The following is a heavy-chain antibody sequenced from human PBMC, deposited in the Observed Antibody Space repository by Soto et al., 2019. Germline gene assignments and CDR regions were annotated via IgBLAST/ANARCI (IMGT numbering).Heavy chain of an antibody. V-gene: IGHV3-64D*09. CDR1: GFTFRSYS. CDR3: VKDRGTRIRGPFDY. D-gene: IGHD3-22*01. CDR2: ISGNGDST. Sequence: PGGSLRLSCSASGFTFRSYSMHWFRQAQGKGLEDVSAISGNGDSTYYADSVKDRFTISRDNSKNTLYLQMSSLRPEDTAVYYCVKDRGTRIRGPFDYWGQGTLVTVSS. J-gene: IGHJ4*02.